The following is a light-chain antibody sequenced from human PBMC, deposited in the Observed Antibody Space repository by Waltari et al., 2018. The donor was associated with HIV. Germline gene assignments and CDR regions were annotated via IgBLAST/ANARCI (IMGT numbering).Light chain of an antibody. CDR3: QQSYSTLWT. J-gene: IGKJ1*01. Sequence: DIQMTQSPSSLSPSVGDRVPITCRASQSISSYLNWYQQKPGKAPKLLIYAASSLQSGVPSRFSGSGSGTDFTLTISSLQPEDFATYYCQQSYSTLWTFGQGTKVEIK. CDR1: QSISSY. V-gene: IGKV1-39*01. CDR2: AAS.